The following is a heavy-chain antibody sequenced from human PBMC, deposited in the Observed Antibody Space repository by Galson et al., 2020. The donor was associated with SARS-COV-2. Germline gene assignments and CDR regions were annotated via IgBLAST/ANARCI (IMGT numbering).Heavy chain of an antibody. CDR2: VKSKIDGGTT. CDR3: TAISGWYLGY. CDR1: GFIFSNAW. J-gene: IGHJ4*02. D-gene: IGHD6-19*01. V-gene: IGHV3-15*01. Sequence: GESLKISCAASGFIFSNAWMSWVRQAPGKGLEWVGRVKSKIDGGTTDYAAPVKGRFTISRDDSKNTLYLQMNSLKTEDTAVYYCTAISGWYLGYWGQGTLVTVSS.